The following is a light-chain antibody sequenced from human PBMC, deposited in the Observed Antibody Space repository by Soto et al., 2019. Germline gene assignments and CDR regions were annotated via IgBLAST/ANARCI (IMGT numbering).Light chain of an antibody. CDR2: EAS. V-gene: IGKV3-15*01. CDR1: ESISSH. J-gene: IGKJ1*01. Sequence: EIVMTQSPATLSVSPGEEVTLSCGASESISSHLAWYQQRPGRSPRLLIHEASTRATGISARFSGSGSRTEFTLTISILQSEDCAVYYCQQYKYLWTFGQGTRVELK. CDR3: QQYKYLWT.